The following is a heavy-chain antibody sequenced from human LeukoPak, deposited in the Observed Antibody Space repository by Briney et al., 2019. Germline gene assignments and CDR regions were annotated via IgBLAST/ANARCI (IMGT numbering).Heavy chain of an antibody. Sequence: SETLSLTCTVSGGSTSSYYWSWIRQPPGKGLEWIGYIYYSGSTNYNPSLKSRVTISVDTSKNQFSLKLSSVTAADTAVYYCARDPYSGSYPDYWGQGTLVTVSS. V-gene: IGHV4-59*01. D-gene: IGHD1-26*01. J-gene: IGHJ4*02. CDR1: GGSTSSYY. CDR2: IYYSGST. CDR3: ARDPYSGSYPDY.